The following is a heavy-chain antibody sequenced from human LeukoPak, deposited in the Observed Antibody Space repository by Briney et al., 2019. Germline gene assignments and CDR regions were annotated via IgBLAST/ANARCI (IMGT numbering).Heavy chain of an antibody. J-gene: IGHJ4*02. Sequence: VASVKVSCKASGGTFSSYAISWVRQAPGQGLEWMGRIIPILNITNYAQKFQGRVTVTADKSTKTAYMELSRLRSDDTAVYYCAREQLGYWGQGTLVTVSS. D-gene: IGHD6-13*01. CDR2: IIPILNIT. V-gene: IGHV1-69*04. CDR1: GGTFSSYA. CDR3: AREQLGY.